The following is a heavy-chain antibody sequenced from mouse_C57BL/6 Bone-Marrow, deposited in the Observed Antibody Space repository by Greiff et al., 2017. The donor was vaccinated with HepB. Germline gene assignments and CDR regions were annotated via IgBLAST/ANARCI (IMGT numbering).Heavy chain of an antibody. J-gene: IGHJ4*01. CDR3: ARYEITTVGAMDY. D-gene: IGHD1-1*01. CDR2: IRNKANGYTT. Sequence: DVHLVESGGGLVQPGGSLSLSCAASGFTFTDYYMSWVRQPPGKALEWLGFIRNKANGYTTEYSASVKGRFTISRDNSQSILYLQMNALRAEDSATYYCARYEITTVGAMDYWGQGTSVTVSS. V-gene: IGHV7-3*01. CDR1: GFTFTDYY.